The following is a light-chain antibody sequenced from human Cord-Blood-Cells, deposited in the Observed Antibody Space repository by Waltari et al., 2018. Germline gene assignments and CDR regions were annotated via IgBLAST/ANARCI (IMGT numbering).Light chain of an antibody. Sequence: QSALTQPASVSGSPGQSIIISCTGTSSDVGSYNLVSWYQQHPGKAPKLMIYEGSKRPSGVSKRFSGSKSGNTASLTISGLQAEDEADYYCCSYAGSSTFNWVFGGGTKLTVL. V-gene: IGLV2-23*03. CDR3: CSYAGSSTFNWV. J-gene: IGLJ3*02. CDR2: EGS. CDR1: SSDVGSYNL.